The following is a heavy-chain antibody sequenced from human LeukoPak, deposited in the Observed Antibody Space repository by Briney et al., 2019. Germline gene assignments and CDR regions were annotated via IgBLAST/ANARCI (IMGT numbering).Heavy chain of an antibody. CDR3: AKGPAMVRGTFDP. CDR1: GFTFDDYA. Sequence: GGSLRLSCAASGFTFDDYAMHWVRQAPGKGLEWVSGISWNSGSIGYADSVKGRFTISRDYSKNTLYLQMNSLRTEETAVYYCAKGPAMVRGTFDPWGQGTLVTVSS. D-gene: IGHD3-10*01. V-gene: IGHV3-9*01. CDR2: ISWNSGSI. J-gene: IGHJ5*02.